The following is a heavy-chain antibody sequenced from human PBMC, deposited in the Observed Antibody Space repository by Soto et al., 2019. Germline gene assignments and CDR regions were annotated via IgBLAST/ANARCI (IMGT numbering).Heavy chain of an antibody. Sequence: PGESLKISGKGSGYSFTTYWIAWVRQMPGSGLEWMGIIYPDDSDTRYSPSFQGQVTISADKSISTAYLQWSSLKASDTAMYYCARLMDTAMVLDAFDIWGQGTMVTVSS. V-gene: IGHV5-51*01. D-gene: IGHD5-18*01. CDR2: IYPDDSDT. CDR1: GYSFTTYW. J-gene: IGHJ3*02. CDR3: ARLMDTAMVLDAFDI.